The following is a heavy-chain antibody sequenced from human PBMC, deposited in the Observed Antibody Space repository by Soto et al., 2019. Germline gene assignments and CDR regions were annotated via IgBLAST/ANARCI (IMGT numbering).Heavy chain of an antibody. CDR3: AGREESSPYLAFDY. Sequence: PSETLSLTCAVYGGSFSAYYWSWVRQPPGKGLEWIGEIIHSESTKYNPSLKSRVTISVDTSKNQFSLKLSSVTAADTAVYYCAGREESSPYLAFDYWGQGALVTVSS. CDR2: IIHSEST. D-gene: IGHD2-2*01. V-gene: IGHV4-34*12. J-gene: IGHJ4*02. CDR1: GGSFSAYY.